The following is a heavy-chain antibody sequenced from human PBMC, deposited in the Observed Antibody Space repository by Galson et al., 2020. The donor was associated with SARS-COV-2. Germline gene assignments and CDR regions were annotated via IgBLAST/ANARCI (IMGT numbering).Heavy chain of an antibody. CDR2: ISYDGSNK. V-gene: IGHV3-30-3*01. D-gene: IGHD3-10*01. J-gene: IGHJ6*02. Sequence: TGGSLRLSCAASGFTFSSYAMHWVRQAPGKGLEWVAVISYDGSNKYYADSVKGRFTISRDNSKNTLYLQMNSLRAEDTAVYYCARWLGGYYGMDVWGQGTTVTVSS. CDR3: ARWLGGYYGMDV. CDR1: GFTFSSYA.